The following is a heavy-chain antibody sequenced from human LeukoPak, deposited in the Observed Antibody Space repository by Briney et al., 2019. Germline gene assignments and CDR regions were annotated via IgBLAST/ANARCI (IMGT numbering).Heavy chain of an antibody. CDR2: INSDGSWT. D-gene: IGHD2-8*02. CDR3: ARGWVVATGGFDM. Sequence: GGSLRLSCVASGNYWMHWVRQAPGKGLVWVSHINSDGSWTSYADSVKGRFTISKDNAKNTVYLQMNSLRGEDTAVYFCARGWVVATGGFDMWGQGTMVTVSS. V-gene: IGHV3-74*01. CDR1: GNYW. J-gene: IGHJ3*02.